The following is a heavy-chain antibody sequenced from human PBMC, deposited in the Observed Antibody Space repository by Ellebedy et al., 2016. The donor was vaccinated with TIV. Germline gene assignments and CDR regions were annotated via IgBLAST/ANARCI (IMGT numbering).Heavy chain of an antibody. D-gene: IGHD2-21*02. CDR2: LSSSGFTK. CDR3: ASPGGHCGGDCSVFTY. CDR1: GFTFSSYG. V-gene: IGHV3-48*02. Sequence: GESLKISXAASGFTFSSYGMHWVRQAPGKGLEYVSYLSSSGFTKDYADSVKGRFSISRDNAKNSLYLQMNSLRDEDTAVYYCASPGGHCGGDCSVFTYWGQGTLVTVSP. J-gene: IGHJ4*02.